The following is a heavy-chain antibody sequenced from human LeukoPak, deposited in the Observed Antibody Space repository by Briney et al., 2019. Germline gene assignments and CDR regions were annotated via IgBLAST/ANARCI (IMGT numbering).Heavy chain of an antibody. CDR3: ARVGSVLGAFDI. D-gene: IGHD3-10*01. J-gene: IGHJ3*02. Sequence: GGSLRLSCAASGFTFSSYAVHWVRQAPGKGLEWVAVISYDGSNKYYADSVKGRFTISRDNSKNTLYLQMNSLRAEDTAVYYCARVGSVLGAFDIWGQGTMVTVSS. CDR1: GFTFSSYA. V-gene: IGHV3-30*04. CDR2: ISYDGSNK.